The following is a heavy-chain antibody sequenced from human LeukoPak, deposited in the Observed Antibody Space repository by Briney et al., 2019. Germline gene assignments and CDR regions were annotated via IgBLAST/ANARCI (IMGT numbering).Heavy chain of an antibody. CDR1: GYTFTSYY. V-gene: IGHV1-8*02. J-gene: IGHJ4*02. D-gene: IGHD3-16*02. Sequence: ASVKVSCKASGYTFTSYYMYWVRQAPGQGLEWMGWMNPNSGNTGYAQKFQGRVTMTRNTSISTAYMELSSLRSEDTAVYYCARGRYDYVWGSYRYTELGYWGQGTLVTVSS. CDR2: MNPNSGNT. CDR3: ARGRYDYVWGSYRYTELGY.